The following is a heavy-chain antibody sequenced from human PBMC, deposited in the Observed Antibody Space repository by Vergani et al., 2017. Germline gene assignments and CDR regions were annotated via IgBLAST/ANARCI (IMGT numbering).Heavy chain of an antibody. J-gene: IGHJ5*02. Sequence: QVQLQESGPGLVKPSQTLSLTCTVSGGSISSGSYYWSWIRQPAGKGLEWIGRIYTSGSTNYNPSLKSRVTISVDTSKNQFSLKLSSVTAADTAVYYCAGGRYCSGGSCPGWFDPWGQGTLVTVSS. D-gene: IGHD2-15*01. CDR1: GGSISSGSYY. V-gene: IGHV4-61*02. CDR2: IYTSGST. CDR3: AGGRYCSGGSCPGWFDP.